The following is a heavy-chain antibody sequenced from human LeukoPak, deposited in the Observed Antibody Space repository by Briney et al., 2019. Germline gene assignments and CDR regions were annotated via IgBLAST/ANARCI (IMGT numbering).Heavy chain of an antibody. Sequence: SETLSLTCTVSGGSISSDYWSWIRQPPGKGLEWIGYIFYSGSPNYSPSLKSRVTISVDTSKNQFSLKLSSVTAADTAVYYCARATWLPVGLYYYDSSGYYYYFDYWGQGTLVTVSS. CDR3: ARATWLPVGLYYYDSSGYYYYFDY. D-gene: IGHD3-22*01. CDR1: GGSISSDY. J-gene: IGHJ4*02. CDR2: IFYSGSP. V-gene: IGHV4-59*01.